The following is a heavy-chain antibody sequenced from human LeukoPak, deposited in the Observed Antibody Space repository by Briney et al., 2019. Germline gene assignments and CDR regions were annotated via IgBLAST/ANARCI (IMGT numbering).Heavy chain of an antibody. CDR1: GFTFSSFA. V-gene: IGHV3-23*01. J-gene: IGHJ5*01. CDR2: ISGSGVST. CDR3: AKDPHDYNNYGWFAW. D-gene: IGHD4-11*01. Sequence: GGSLRLSCAASGFTFSSFAMSWVRQAPGQGLEWVSSISGSGVSTYYADSVKGRFTISRDNSENMLHLQINTLRVEDTAIYYCAKDPHDYNNYGWFAWWGGEPLPTVSA.